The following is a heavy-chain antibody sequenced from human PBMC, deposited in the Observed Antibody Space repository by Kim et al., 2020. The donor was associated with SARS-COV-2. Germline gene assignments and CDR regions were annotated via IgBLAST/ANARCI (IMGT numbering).Heavy chain of an antibody. D-gene: IGHD3-10*01. V-gene: IGHV3-23*01. J-gene: IGHJ3*02. CDR3: AKDREYYGSGTDAFDI. Sequence: SGKCRFTISRDNSKHTLYLQMNSLRAEDTAVYYCAKDREYYGSGTDAFDIWGQGTMVTVSS.